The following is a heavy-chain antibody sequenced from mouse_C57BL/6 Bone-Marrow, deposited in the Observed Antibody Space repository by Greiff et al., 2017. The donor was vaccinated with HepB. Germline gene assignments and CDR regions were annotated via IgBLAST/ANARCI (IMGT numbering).Heavy chain of an antibody. Sequence: VQLQQPGAELVRPGSSVKLSCKASGYTFTSYWMHWVKQRPIQGLEWIGNIYPSDSETHYNQKFKDKATLTVDKSSSTAYIQLSSLTSEDSAVYYCARIEDSSGNYWGQGTTLTVSS. CDR1: GYTFTSYW. V-gene: IGHV1-52*01. CDR2: IYPSDSET. J-gene: IGHJ2*01. CDR3: ARIEDSSGNY.